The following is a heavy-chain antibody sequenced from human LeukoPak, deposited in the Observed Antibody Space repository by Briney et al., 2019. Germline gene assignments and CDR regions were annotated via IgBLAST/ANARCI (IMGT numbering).Heavy chain of an antibody. CDR3: ARDGSITIFGAPYHKSWRKFDP. D-gene: IGHD3-3*01. V-gene: IGHV4-34*01. Sequence: PSEPLSLTCAVYGGSFSGYYWSWIRQPPAKRLDWIGEINHSASTNYNPSLNSRVTRSVDTSKNQFSLKLSSVTAADTAVYYCARDGSITIFGAPYHKSWRKFDPLGQGTLVTVSS. J-gene: IGHJ5*02. CDR1: GGSFSGYY. CDR2: INHSAST.